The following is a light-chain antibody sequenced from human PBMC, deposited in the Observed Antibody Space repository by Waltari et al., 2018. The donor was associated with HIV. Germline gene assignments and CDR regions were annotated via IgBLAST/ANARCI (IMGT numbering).Light chain of an antibody. CDR3: ASWDDSLSVV. V-gene: IGLV1-47*01. CDR1: SSNIGRNY. CDR2: RNN. J-gene: IGLJ2*01. Sequence: GTPGQRVTISCSGSSSNIGRNYVYWYLQLPGTAPKLLIYRNNQRPSGVPDRFSGSKSGTSASLAISGLRSEDEADYYCASWDDSLSVVFGGGTKLTVL.